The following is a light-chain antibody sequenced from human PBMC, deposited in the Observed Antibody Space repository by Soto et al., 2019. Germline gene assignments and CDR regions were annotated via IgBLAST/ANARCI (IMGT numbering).Light chain of an antibody. V-gene: IGKV3-15*01. CDR2: GAS. Sequence: EIVMTQSPATLYVSPGERATLSCRASQSVSSNLAWYQQKPGQAPRLLIYGASTRATGIPARFSGSGSGTEFTLTISSLQSEDFAVYYCQQYNNWWTFGQGTKVDI. CDR1: QSVSSN. J-gene: IGKJ1*01. CDR3: QQYNNWWT.